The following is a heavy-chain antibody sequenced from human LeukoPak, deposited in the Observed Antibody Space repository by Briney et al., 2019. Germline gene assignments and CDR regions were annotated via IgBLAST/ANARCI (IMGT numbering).Heavy chain of an antibody. Sequence: GGSLRLSCAASGFTFSNYAMHWVRQAPGKGLEWVSHISGSGISTYYADSVKGRFTFSRDNSKNTLYLQMNSLRAEDTAVYYCAKDRSIAAGDDAFDIWGQGTMVTVSS. CDR3: AKDRSIAAGDDAFDI. CDR1: GFTFSNYA. J-gene: IGHJ3*02. D-gene: IGHD6-13*01. V-gene: IGHV3-23*01. CDR2: ISGSGIST.